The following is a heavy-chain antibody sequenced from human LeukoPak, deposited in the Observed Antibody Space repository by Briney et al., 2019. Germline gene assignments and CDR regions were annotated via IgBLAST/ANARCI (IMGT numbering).Heavy chain of an antibody. J-gene: IGHJ4*02. CDR3: AKAWYGAYIDDY. CDR1: GFTFSSYA. D-gene: IGHD4-17*01. V-gene: IGHV3-30-3*01. Sequence: GGSLRLSCAASGFTFSSYAMHWVRQAPGKGLEWVAVISYDGSNKYYADSVKGRFTISRDNSKNTLYLQMNSLRAEDTAVYFCAKAWYGAYIDDYWGQGTLVTVSS. CDR2: ISYDGSNK.